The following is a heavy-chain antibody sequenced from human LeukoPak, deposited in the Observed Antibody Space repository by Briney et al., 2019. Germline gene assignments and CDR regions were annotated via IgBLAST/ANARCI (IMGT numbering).Heavy chain of an antibody. J-gene: IGHJ4*02. Sequence: GGSLRLSCAASGFTFNTDWMHWVRQAPGKGLVWVSRISTSGSDTTYADSVKGRFTISRDNTRNTLYLQMNSLRADDTAVYYCARDSGDYVFGYWGQGTLVTVSS. CDR1: GFTFNTDW. V-gene: IGHV3-74*01. CDR3: ARDSGDYVFGY. CDR2: ISTSGSDT. D-gene: IGHD4-17*01.